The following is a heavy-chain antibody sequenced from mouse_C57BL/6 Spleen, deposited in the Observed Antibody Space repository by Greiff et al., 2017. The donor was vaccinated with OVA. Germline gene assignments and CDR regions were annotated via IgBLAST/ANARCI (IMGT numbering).Heavy chain of an antibody. V-gene: IGHV1-74*01. J-gene: IGHJ1*03. CDR2: IHPSDSDT. Sequence: VQLQQPGAELVKPGASVKVSCKASGYTFTSYWMHWVKQRPGQGLEWIGRIHPSDSDTNYNQKFKGKATLTVDKSSSTAYMQLSSLTSEDSAVYYCAFYGSSYGGYFDVWGTGTTVTVSS. CDR3: AFYGSSYGGYFDV. D-gene: IGHD1-1*01. CDR1: GYTFTSYW.